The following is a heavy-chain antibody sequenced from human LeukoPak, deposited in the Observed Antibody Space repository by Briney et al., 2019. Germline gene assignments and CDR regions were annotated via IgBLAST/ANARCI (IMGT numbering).Heavy chain of an antibody. J-gene: IGHJ4*02. CDR1: GGTFSSYA. D-gene: IGHD3-16*02. V-gene: IGHV1-69*13. Sequence: SVKVSCKASGGTFSSYAISWVRQAPGQGLEWMGGIIPIFGTANYAQKFQGRVTITADESTSTAYMELSSLRSEDTAVYYCARGGYDYVWGSYRYTLDYWGQGTLVTVSS. CDR2: IIPIFGTA. CDR3: ARGGYDYVWGSYRYTLDY.